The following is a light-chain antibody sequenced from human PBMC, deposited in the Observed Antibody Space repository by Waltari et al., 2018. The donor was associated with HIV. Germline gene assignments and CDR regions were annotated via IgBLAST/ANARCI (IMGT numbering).Light chain of an antibody. V-gene: IGKV3-11*01. Sequence: EVVLTLSPPTLPLSPGGRATLACTASQSVSSYLAWYQQKPGQAPRLLIYEASNRATGIPARFSGSGSGTDFTLTISSLEPEDFAVYYCQQRSNWLPLTFGGGTKVEMK. CDR2: EAS. J-gene: IGKJ4*01. CDR1: QSVSSY. CDR3: QQRSNWLPLT.